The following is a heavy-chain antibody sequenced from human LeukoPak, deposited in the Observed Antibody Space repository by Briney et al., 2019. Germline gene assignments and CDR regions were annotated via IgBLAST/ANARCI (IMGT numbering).Heavy chain of an antibody. CDR1: GGSISSYY. CDR3: ARPSSIAARRRAFDI. CDR2: IYTSGST. J-gene: IGHJ3*02. V-gene: IGHV4-4*07. Sequence: SETPSLTCTVSGGSISSYYWSWIRQPAGKGLEWIGRIYTSGSTNYNPSLKSRVTMSVDTSKNQFSLKLSSVTAADTAVYYCARPSSIAARRRAFDIWGQGTMVTVSS. D-gene: IGHD6-6*01.